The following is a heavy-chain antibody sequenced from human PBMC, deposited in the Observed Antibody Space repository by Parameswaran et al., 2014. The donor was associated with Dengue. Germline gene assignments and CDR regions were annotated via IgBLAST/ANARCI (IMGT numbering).Heavy chain of an antibody. D-gene: IGHD2-2*01. CDR3: AKEIYCSTTRCLDAFDI. Sequence: QAGGSLRLSCTASGITFNSYAFHWVRQAPGKGLEWVSAISGSGASTTYADSVKGRFTISRDNSKNTLFLQMNGLRAEDTALYYCAKEIYCSTTRCLDAFDIWGQGTRVTVSS. V-gene: IGHV3-23*01. CDR2: ISGSGAST. J-gene: IGHJ3*02. CDR1: GITFNSYA.